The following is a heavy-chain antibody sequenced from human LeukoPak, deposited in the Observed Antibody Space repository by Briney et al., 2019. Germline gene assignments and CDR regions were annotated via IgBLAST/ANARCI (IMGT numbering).Heavy chain of an antibody. Sequence: GTSLRLSCAASGFNFKTYGMHWVRQAPGKRLEWVAVIWYDESNHYADSVKGRFTISRDNSKNPLYLQMSSPRAEDTAVYYCARVSPSEGLSVYRPNDYWGQGTLVTVSS. CDR2: IWYDESNH. D-gene: IGHD3-16*02. J-gene: IGHJ4*02. CDR3: ARVSPSEGLSVYRPNDY. CDR1: GFNFKTYG. V-gene: IGHV3-33*01.